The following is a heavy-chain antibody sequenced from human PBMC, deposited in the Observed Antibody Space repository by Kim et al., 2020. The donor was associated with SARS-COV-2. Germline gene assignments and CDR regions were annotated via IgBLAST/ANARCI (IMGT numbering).Heavy chain of an antibody. CDR3: TNGRDNAFDI. D-gene: IGHD2-15*01. Sequence: GGSLRLSCAASGFTFSVSAMHWVRQASGQGLEWVGLIRGKARGFATAYAASVKGRFTISRDDSKNTAYLQMNSVKTEDTAVYYCTNGRDNAFDIWGLGTMVNVSS. V-gene: IGHV3-73*01. J-gene: IGHJ3*02. CDR1: GFTFSVSA. CDR2: IRGKARGFAT.